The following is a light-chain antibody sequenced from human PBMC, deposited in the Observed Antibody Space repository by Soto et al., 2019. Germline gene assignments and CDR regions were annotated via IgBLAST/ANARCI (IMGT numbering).Light chain of an antibody. CDR3: QQYGSSPLT. CDR1: QSVSSIY. Sequence: ESVLTQSPGTLSLSPGERATLSCRASQSVSSIYLAWYQQKPGQAPRLLIYDASNRATGIPDRFSGSGSGTDFTLTISRLEPEDFAVYYGQQYGSSPLTFGGGTKVELK. J-gene: IGKJ4*01. V-gene: IGKV3-20*01. CDR2: DAS.